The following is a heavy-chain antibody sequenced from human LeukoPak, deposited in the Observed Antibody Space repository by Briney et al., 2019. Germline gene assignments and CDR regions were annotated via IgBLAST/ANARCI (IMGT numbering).Heavy chain of an antibody. CDR3: AREDSDGFGIDY. V-gene: IGHV3-21*01. D-gene: IGHD5-18*01. Sequence: PGGSLRLSCAASGFTFSSYSMNWVRQAPGKGLEWVSSISSSSTYIYYADSVKGRFTISRDNAKNSLYLQMNSLRAEDTAVYYCAREDSDGFGIDYWGQGTLVTVSS. J-gene: IGHJ4*02. CDR2: ISSSSTYI. CDR1: GFTFSSYS.